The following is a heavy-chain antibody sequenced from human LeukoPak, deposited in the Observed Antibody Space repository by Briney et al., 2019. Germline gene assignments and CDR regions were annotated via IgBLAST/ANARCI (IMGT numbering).Heavy chain of an antibody. D-gene: IGHD1-1*01. Sequence: PSETLSLTCTVSGGSISSGDYYWSWIRQPPGKGLEWIGYIYYSGSTYYNPSLKSRVTISVDTSKKQFSLKLSSVTAADTAVYYCASLSTGTSYDYWGQGTLVTVSS. J-gene: IGHJ4*02. CDR1: GGSISSGDYY. CDR3: ASLSTGTSYDY. CDR2: IYYSGST. V-gene: IGHV4-30-4*08.